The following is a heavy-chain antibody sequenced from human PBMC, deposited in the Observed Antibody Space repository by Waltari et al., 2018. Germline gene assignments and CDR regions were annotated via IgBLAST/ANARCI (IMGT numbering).Heavy chain of an antibody. CDR3: AKGKKGPGTYYYYYMDV. D-gene: IGHD1-1*01. CDR1: GFTFSSYG. J-gene: IGHJ6*03. CDR2: ISYDGSNK. Sequence: QVQLVESGGGVVQPGRSLRLSCVASGFTFSSYGMHWVRQAPGKGLEWVAVISYDGSNKYYADSVKGRFTISRDNSKNTLYLQMNSLRAEDTAVYYCAKGKKGPGTYYYYYMDVWGKGTTVTISS. V-gene: IGHV3-30*18.